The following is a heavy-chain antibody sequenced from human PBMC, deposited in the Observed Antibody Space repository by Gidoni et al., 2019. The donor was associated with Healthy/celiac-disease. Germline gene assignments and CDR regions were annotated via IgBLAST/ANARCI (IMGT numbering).Heavy chain of an antibody. CDR2: IYWDDDK. CDR1: GFSLSTSGVG. CDR3: AQTRTTIFGVVIKGPDYFDY. V-gene: IGHV2-5*02. Sequence: QITLKESGPTLVKPTQTLTLTCTFSGFSLSTSGVGVGWIRQPPGKALEWRALIYWDDDKRYSPSLKSRLTITKDTSKNQVVLTMTNMDPVDTATYYCAQTRTTIFGVVIKGPDYFDYWGQGTLVTVSS. J-gene: IGHJ4*02. D-gene: IGHD3-3*01.